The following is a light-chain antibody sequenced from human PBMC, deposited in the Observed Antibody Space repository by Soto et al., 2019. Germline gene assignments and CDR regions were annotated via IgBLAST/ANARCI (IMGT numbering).Light chain of an antibody. J-gene: IGKJ4*01. CDR2: DAS. CDR3: QQRFT. Sequence: EIVLTQSPATLSLSAWESATLSCRASQSVSSYLAWYQQKPGQAPRLLIYDASNRATGIPARFSGSGSGTDFTLTISSLEPEDFAVYYCQQRFTFGGGTKVDIK. CDR1: QSVSSY. V-gene: IGKV3-11*01.